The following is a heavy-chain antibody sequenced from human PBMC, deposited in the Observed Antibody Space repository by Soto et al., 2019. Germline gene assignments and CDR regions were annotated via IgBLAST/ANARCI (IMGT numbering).Heavy chain of an antibody. V-gene: IGHV3-30*18. CDR1: GFTFSSYG. CDR3: AKGNGIQLWLAYYYGMDV. Sequence: VQLVESGGGVVQPGRSLRLSCAASGFTFSSYGMHWVRQAPGKGLEWVAVISYDGSNKYYADSVKGRFTISRDNSKNTLYLQMNSLRAEDTAVYYCAKGNGIQLWLAYYYGMDVWGQGTTVTVSS. J-gene: IGHJ6*02. CDR2: ISYDGSNK. D-gene: IGHD5-18*01.